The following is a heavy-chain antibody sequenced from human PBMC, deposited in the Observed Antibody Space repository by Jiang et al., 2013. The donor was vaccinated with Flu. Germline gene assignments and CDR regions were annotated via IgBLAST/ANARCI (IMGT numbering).Heavy chain of an antibody. V-gene: IGHV1-2*02. CDR2: INPNSGGT. J-gene: IGHJ3*02. Sequence: GAEVKKPGASVKVSCKASGYTFTGYYMHWVRQAPGQGLEWMGWINPNSGGTNYAQKFQGRVTMTRDTSISTAYMELSRLRSDDTAVYYCARGRGWGPRSTRDAFDIWGQGTMVTISS. CDR1: GYTFTGYY. CDR3: ARGRGWGPRSTRDAFDI. D-gene: IGHD1-26*01.